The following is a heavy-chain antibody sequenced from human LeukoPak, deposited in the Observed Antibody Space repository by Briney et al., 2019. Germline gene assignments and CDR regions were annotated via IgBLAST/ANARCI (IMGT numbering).Heavy chain of an antibody. Sequence: GGSLRLSCAASGFSFGSYWMHWVRQAPGKGLVWVSGINSDGSSATYADSVKGRFTISRDNAKNTLYLRMNSLRAEDTAVYYCATAGNYRFDYWGQGTLVTVSS. CDR2: INSDGSSA. CDR3: ATAGNYRFDY. J-gene: IGHJ4*02. CDR1: GFSFGSYW. D-gene: IGHD1-7*01. V-gene: IGHV3-74*01.